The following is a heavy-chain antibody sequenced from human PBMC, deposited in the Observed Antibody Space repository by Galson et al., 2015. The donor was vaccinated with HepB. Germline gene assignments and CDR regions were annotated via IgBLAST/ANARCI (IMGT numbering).Heavy chain of an antibody. V-gene: IGHV1-2*06. CDR2: INPKNGGT. Sequence: SVKVSCKASGYTFTGYYMHWVRQAPGQGPEWMGRINPKNGGTSIGQKFQGRITLTSDTSINTAYMELRRLRSDDTAVYYCARGSRAVGVVTGVPADWGQGTLVTVSS. J-gene: IGHJ4*02. CDR3: ARGSRAVGVVTGVPAD. D-gene: IGHD2-21*02. CDR1: GYTFTGYY.